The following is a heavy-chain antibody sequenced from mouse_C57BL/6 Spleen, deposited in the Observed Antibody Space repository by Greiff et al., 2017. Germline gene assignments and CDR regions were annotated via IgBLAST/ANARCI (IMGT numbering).Heavy chain of an antibody. J-gene: IGHJ2*01. CDR3: ARDGGYHGGFAY. CDR1: GFTFSSYA. V-gene: IGHV5-4*01. CDR2: ISDGGSYT. D-gene: IGHD1-1*01. Sequence: EVHLVESGGGLVKPGGSLKLSCAASGFTFSSYAMSWVRQTPEKRLEWVATISDGGSYTYYPDNVKGRFTISRDNAKNNLYLQMSHLKSVDTAVYYCARDGGYHGGFAYWGQGTTLTVSS.